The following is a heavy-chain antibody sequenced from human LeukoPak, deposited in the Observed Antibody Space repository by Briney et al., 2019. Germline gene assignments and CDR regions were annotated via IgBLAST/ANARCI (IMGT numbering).Heavy chain of an antibody. CDR1: GGSISSSSYY. D-gene: IGHD1/OR15-1a*01. CDR3: ARLSYNWNTGY. Sequence: PSETLSLTCTVSGGSISSSSYYWGWIRQPPGKGLDWIGSIYYSGSTYYSPSLNGRVTISVDTSKNQFSLKLTSVTAADTAVYYCARLSYNWNTGYWGQGTLVTVSS. CDR2: IYYSGST. V-gene: IGHV4-39*01. J-gene: IGHJ4*02.